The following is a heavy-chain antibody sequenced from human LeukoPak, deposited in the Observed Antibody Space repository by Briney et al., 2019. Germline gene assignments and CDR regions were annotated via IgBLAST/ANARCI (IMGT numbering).Heavy chain of an antibody. J-gene: IGHJ4*02. D-gene: IGHD1-26*01. CDR1: GYTFTSYD. Sequence: ASVKVSCKASGYTFTSYDINWVRQATGQGLEWMGWMNPNSGNTGYAQKFQGRVTMTRNTSISTAYMELSSLRSEDTAVHYCARGRREWEPSLDYWGQGTLVTVSS. V-gene: IGHV1-8*01. CDR2: MNPNSGNT. CDR3: ARGRREWEPSLDY.